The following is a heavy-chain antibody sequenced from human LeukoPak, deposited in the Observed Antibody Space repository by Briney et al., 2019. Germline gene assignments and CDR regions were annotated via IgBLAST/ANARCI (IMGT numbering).Heavy chain of an antibody. CDR1: GFTFSSYG. D-gene: IGHD2-2*02. CDR2: ISGSGGST. CDR3: AKAVSCSSTSCYRSHGMDV. J-gene: IGHJ6*02. Sequence: PGGSLRLSCAASGFTFSSYGMSWVRQAPGKGLEWVSGISGSGGSTYYADSVKGRFTISRDNSKNTLYLQMNSLRAEVTAVYYCAKAVSCSSTSCYRSHGMDVRGQGTTVTVSS. V-gene: IGHV3-23*01.